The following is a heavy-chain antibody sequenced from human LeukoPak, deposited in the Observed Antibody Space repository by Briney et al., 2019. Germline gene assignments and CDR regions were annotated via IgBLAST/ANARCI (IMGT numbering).Heavy chain of an antibody. CDR1: GFTFSTYG. CDR3: ARSSSGWTKFDY. CDR2: ISYDGSNK. Sequence: GGSLRLSCAASGFTFSTYGMHWVRQAPGKGLEWVAVISYDGSNKYYVDSVKGRFTISRDNSKNTLYLQMNSLRAEDTAVYYCARSSSGWTKFDYWGQGALVTVSS. V-gene: IGHV3-30*03. D-gene: IGHD6-19*01. J-gene: IGHJ4*02.